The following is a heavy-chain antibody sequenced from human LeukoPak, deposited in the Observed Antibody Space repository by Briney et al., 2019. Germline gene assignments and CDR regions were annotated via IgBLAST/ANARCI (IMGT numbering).Heavy chain of an antibody. CDR3: AKLGVSNYYDSSGYNYPRYYLDY. CDR1: GFTFSSYG. Sequence: GGSLRLSCAASGFTFSSYGMHWVRQAPGKGLDWVAFIHHDGSNKYYADSVKGRFTISRDNSKNTLYLQMNSLRAEDTAVYFCAKLGVSNYYDSSGYNYPRYYLDYWGQGTLVTVSS. CDR2: IHHDGSNK. J-gene: IGHJ4*02. V-gene: IGHV3-30*02. D-gene: IGHD3-22*01.